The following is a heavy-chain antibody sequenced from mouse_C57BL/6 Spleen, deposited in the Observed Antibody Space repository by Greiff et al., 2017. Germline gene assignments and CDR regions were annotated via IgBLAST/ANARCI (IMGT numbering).Heavy chain of an antibody. CDR2: IYPSDSET. CDR1: GYTFTSYW. Sequence: QVQLQQPGAELVRPGSSVKLSCKASGYTFTSYWMDWVKQRPGQGLEWIGNIYPSDSETPYNQKFKDKATLTVDKSSSTAYMQLSSLTSEDSAVYYCAREGLPTVVADWYFDVWGTGTTVTVSS. V-gene: IGHV1-61*01. CDR3: AREGLPTVVADWYFDV. D-gene: IGHD1-1*01. J-gene: IGHJ1*03.